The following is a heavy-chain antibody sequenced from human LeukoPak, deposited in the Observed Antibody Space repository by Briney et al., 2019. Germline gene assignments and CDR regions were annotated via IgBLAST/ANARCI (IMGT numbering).Heavy chain of an antibody. D-gene: IGHD2-2*01. V-gene: IGHV4-59*01. Sequence: SETLSLTCTVSGVSISRDHWIWIRQSPGRGLEWIGDLFNGGTTDYNPSLKSRITISVDTSRNQFSLNLNSVTTADTAVYYCARGGPSSRWFDSWGQGTLVTVSA. CDR2: LFNGGTT. CDR1: GVSISRDH. J-gene: IGHJ5*01. CDR3: ARGGPSSRWFDS.